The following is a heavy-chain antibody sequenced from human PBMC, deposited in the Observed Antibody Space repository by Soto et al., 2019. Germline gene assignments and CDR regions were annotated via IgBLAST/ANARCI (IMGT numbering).Heavy chain of an antibody. CDR2: VYYSGIT. J-gene: IGHJ6*02. D-gene: IGHD7-27*01. CDR3: ASCVRHLPFDGGWGLDV. V-gene: IGHV4-31*03. Sequence: QVQLQESGPGLLKPSQILSLTCSVSGGSISSGGYYWTWIRQRPGKGLEWIGFVYYSGITYHSPSLESRLSMSGDTSQNQFSLRLTSVTAADTAVYSGASCVRHLPFDGGWGLDVWGQGTTVTVS. CDR1: GGSISSGGYY.